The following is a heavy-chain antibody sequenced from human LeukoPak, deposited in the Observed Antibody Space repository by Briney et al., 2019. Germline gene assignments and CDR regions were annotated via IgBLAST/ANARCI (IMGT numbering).Heavy chain of an antibody. CDR3: ARSTGFGYDFWSGPLYYFDY. D-gene: IGHD3-3*01. V-gene: IGHV4-34*01. Sequence: PSETLSLTCAVYGGSFSGYYCSWIRQPPGKGLEWIGEVNHSGSTNYNPSLKSRVTISVDTSKNQFSLKLSSVTAADTAVYYCARSTGFGYDFWSGPLYYFDYWGQRTLVTVSS. CDR2: VNHSGST. CDR1: GGSFSGYY. J-gene: IGHJ4*02.